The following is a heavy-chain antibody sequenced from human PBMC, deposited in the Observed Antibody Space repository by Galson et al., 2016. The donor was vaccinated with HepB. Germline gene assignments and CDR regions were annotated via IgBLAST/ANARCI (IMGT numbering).Heavy chain of an antibody. Sequence: SLRLSCAASGLAFSYYGMTWVRQAPGKGLEWVSTIGGGRDRDTHYAASVKGRFTTSSDNSKNTLYLQMNSLIDDDTAIYFCAIDPSQWDNDFVDYWGRGTLVTVSS. CDR1: GLAFSYYG. D-gene: IGHD3/OR15-3a*01. J-gene: IGHJ4*02. V-gene: IGHV3-23*01. CDR2: IGGGRDRDT. CDR3: AIDPSQWDNDFVDY.